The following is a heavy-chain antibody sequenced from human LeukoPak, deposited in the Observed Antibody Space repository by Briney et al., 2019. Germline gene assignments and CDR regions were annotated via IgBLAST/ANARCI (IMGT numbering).Heavy chain of an antibody. Sequence: HPGGSLRLSCAASGFTFSSYAMNWVRQAPGKGLEWVSFISSSASTIFYADSVKGRFTISRDNARNSLYLQMNSLRSEDTAIYYCARVGASYGALDYWGQGALVTVSS. D-gene: IGHD1-26*01. J-gene: IGHJ4*02. CDR2: ISSSASTI. CDR3: ARVGASYGALDY. V-gene: IGHV3-48*03. CDR1: GFTFSSYA.